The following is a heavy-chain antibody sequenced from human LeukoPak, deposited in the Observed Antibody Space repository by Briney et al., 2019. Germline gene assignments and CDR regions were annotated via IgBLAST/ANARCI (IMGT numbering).Heavy chain of an antibody. D-gene: IGHD3-9*01. CDR3: ARGHYDVLAASYKWTPDY. CDR2: ITSGGDYI. Sequence: GGSLRLSCAASGFTFTTFNMNWVRQAPGKGLEWVSSITSGGDYIYYADSVKGRFTTSRDNAKNSLSLQLNSLRVEDTAVYYCARGHYDVLAASYKWTPDYWGQGTLVTVSS. CDR1: GFTFTTFN. J-gene: IGHJ4*02. V-gene: IGHV3-21*01.